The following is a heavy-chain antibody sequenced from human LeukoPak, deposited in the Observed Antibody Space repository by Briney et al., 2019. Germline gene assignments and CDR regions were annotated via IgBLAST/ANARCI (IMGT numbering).Heavy chain of an antibody. CDR2: ISGNGGST. CDR1: GFTFSSYA. J-gene: IGHJ4*02. Sequence: GGSLRLSCAASGFTFSSYAMSWVRQTPGKGPEWVSGISGNGGSTYYADSVKGRFTIYRDNSKNTPFLQMNSLRAEDTAIYYCAKIPVSYSSGWSNFDYWGQGALVTVSS. V-gene: IGHV3-23*01. CDR3: AKIPVSYSSGWSNFDY. D-gene: IGHD6-19*01.